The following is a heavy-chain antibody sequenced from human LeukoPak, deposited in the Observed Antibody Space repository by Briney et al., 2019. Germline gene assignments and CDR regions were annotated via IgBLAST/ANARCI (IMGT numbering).Heavy chain of an antibody. CDR1: GYTLTEYY. CDR3: STEDKYCTGANCGVF. V-gene: IGHV1-2*02. CDR2: IIPDSGGT. D-gene: IGHD2-8*02. J-gene: IGHJ4*02. Sequence: AASVKVSCKASGYTLTEYYIHWVRQAPGQGLEWMGFIIPDSGGTTYQQNFQGRLTMARDTSISTFYMELSSLRPDDTAIYYCSTEDKYCTGANCGVFWGQGTLVT.